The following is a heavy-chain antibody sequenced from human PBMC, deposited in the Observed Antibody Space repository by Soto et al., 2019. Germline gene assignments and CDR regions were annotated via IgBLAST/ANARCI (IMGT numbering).Heavy chain of an antibody. CDR1: GYTFSTYY. V-gene: IGHV1-46*01. CDR2: INPSGGST. D-gene: IGHD3-9*01. CDR3: ARVEPYYDIFTGPNFDY. J-gene: IGHJ4*02. Sequence: ASVKVSCKASGYTFSTYYMHWVRQAPGQGYEWMGIINPSGGSTTYAQKFQGRVTMTRDTSTATVYMELSSLKSEDTAVYYCARVEPYYDIFTGPNFDYWGQGTLVTVSS.